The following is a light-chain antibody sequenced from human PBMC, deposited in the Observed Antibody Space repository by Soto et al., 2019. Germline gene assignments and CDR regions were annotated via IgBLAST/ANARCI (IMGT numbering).Light chain of an antibody. V-gene: IGKV1-5*01. CDR1: QGISNW. J-gene: IGKJ4*01. CDR3: QQYNNWPVT. Sequence: DVQMTQSPSTQAASIGDTVTVACRASQGISNWLAWYPQKPGKAPKLLILHASSLESGVPSRFRGRGSWTECTLTISGLQSADVATDDCQQYNNWPVTFGGGTKVDIK. CDR2: HAS.